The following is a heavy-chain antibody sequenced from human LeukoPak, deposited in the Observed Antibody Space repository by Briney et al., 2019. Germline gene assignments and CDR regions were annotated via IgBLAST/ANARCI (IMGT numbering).Heavy chain of an antibody. V-gene: IGHV5-51*01. CDR2: IYPGDSDT. J-gene: IGHJ4*02. D-gene: IGHD3-22*01. Sequence: GESLKISCKASGYNFTSYWIGWVRQMPGKGLEWMGIIYPGDSDTRYSPSFQGQVTISADKSISTAYLQWSSLKASDTAMYYCARQPYYYDSSGYPDYWGQGTLVTVSS. CDR1: GYNFTSYW. CDR3: ARQPYYYDSSGYPDY.